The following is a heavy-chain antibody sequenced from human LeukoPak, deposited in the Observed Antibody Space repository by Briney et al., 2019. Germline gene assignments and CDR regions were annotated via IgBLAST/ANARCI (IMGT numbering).Heavy chain of an antibody. J-gene: IGHJ4*02. V-gene: IGHV3-23*01. CDR1: GFTFSGYA. CDR3: AKGRGAGAAGESYFDY. Sequence: PGGSLRLSCAASGFTFSGYAMSWVRQAPGKGLEYVSLISGSGGSTYYADSVKGQFTISRDNSKNTLYLQMNSLRVEDTAVYYCAKGRGAGAAGESYFDYWGQGTLVTVSS. D-gene: IGHD6-13*01. CDR2: ISGSGGST.